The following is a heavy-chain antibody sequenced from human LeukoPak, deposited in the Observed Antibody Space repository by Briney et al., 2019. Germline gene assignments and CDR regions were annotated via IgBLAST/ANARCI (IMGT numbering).Heavy chain of an antibody. CDR2: IYHSGST. Sequence: QTLSLTCAVSGGSISSGGYSWSWIRQPPGKGLEWIGYIYHSGSTYYNPSLKSRVTISVDRSKNQFSLKLSSVTAADTAVYYCARRYCSSTSCYGLDPWGQGTLVTVSS. CDR1: GGSISSGGYS. J-gene: IGHJ5*02. D-gene: IGHD2-2*01. V-gene: IGHV4-30-2*01. CDR3: ARRYCSSTSCYGLDP.